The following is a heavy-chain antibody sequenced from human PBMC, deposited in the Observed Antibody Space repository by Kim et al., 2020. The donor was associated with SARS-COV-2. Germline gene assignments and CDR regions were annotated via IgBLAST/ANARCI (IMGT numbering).Heavy chain of an antibody. CDR3: AREGYYYDSSGYKSLPDY. V-gene: IGHV4-59*13. CDR1: GGSISSYY. CDR2: IYYSGST. D-gene: IGHD3-22*01. J-gene: IGHJ4*02. Sequence: SETLSLTCTVSGGSISSYYWSWIRQPPGKGLEWIGYIYYSGSTNYNPSLKSRVTISVDTSKNQFSLKLSSVTAADTAVYYCAREGYYYDSSGYKSLPDYWGQGTLVTVSS.